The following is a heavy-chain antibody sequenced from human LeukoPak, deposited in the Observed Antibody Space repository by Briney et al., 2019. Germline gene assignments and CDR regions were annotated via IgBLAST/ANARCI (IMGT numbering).Heavy chain of an antibody. J-gene: IGHJ4*02. V-gene: IGHV3-49*04. D-gene: IGHD1-1*01. CDR1: GFTFGVYA. CDR3: TRDRNGDVWYFDY. Sequence: GGSLRLSCTASGFTFGVYAMSWVREAPGKGLECVGFIRSKAYGGPTEYAASVKGRFTSSRDDSKSIAYLQMNSLKTEDTAVYYCTRDRNGDVWYFDYWGQGTLVTVSS. CDR2: IRSKAYGGPT.